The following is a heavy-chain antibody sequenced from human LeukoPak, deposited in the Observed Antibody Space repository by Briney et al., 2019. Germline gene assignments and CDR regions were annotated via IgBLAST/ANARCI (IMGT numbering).Heavy chain of an antibody. D-gene: IGHD3-10*01. CDR3: ARSLERDYHGSNYYMNNWFDP. J-gene: IGHJ5*02. CDR1: GFTFSNYG. CDR2: IWYDGSNK. Sequence: GGSLRLSCAPSGFTFSNYGMHWVRQAPGKGLEWVAVIWYDGSNKYYADSVKGRFTISRDNSKNTLYLQMNSLRAEGTAVYYCARSLERDYHGSNYYMNNWFDPWGQGTLVTVSS. V-gene: IGHV3-33*01.